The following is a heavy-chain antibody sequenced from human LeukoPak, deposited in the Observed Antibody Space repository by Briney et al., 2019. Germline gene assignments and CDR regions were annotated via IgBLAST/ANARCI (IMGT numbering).Heavy chain of an antibody. V-gene: IGHV3-53*01. Sequence: PGGSLRLSCAASGFTVSSNYMTWARQAPGKGLEWVSVIYSDGRTLYVGSVMGRFTISRDNSKNTVYLQMNSLRAEDTAVYYCARVDYCGGDCYSGPLAYWGQGTLVTVSS. CDR1: GFTVSSNY. CDR3: ARVDYCGGDCYSGPLAY. CDR2: IYSDGRT. J-gene: IGHJ4*02. D-gene: IGHD2-21*02.